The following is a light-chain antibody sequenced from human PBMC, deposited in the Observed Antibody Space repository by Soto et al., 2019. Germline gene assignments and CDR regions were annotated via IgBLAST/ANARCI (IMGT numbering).Light chain of an antibody. CDR3: QQYNSYSPLT. Sequence: DIQMTQSASALSASVGNRVNITCLASQSISSWLAWYQQKPGKAPKLLIYKASSLESGVPSRFSGSGSGTESTLTISSLQPDDFATYYCQQYNSYSPLTFGGGTKVDIK. CDR2: KAS. V-gene: IGKV1-5*03. J-gene: IGKJ4*01. CDR1: QSISSW.